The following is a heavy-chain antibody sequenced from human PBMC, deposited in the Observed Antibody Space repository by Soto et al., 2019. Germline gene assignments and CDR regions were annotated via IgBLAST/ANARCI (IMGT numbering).Heavy chain of an antibody. CDR3: ARDWVSGLFDP. Sequence: QPGGSLRLSCGASGFTFSGYYMHWVRQAPGKGPMWVSSIKGDGSTTSYADSVKGRFTISRDNAKNTLYLQMNSLRAEDTAVYYCARDWVSGLFDPWGQGTLVTVSS. J-gene: IGHJ5*02. V-gene: IGHV3-74*01. CDR1: GFTFSGYY. D-gene: IGHD6-19*01. CDR2: IKGDGSTT.